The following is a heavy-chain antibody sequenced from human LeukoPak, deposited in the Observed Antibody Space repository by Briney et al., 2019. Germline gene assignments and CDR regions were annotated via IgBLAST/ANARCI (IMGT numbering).Heavy chain of an antibody. CDR1: GFTFSSYS. J-gene: IGHJ4*02. Sequence: GGSLRLSCAVSGFTFSSYSMNWVRQAPGKGLEWVSSISSGSGYIYYADSVKGRFTISRDNAKNSLYLQMNSLRVEDTAVYCCARVFSGSLGPRGALGYWGQGTLVTVSS. D-gene: IGHD1-26*01. CDR3: ARVFSGSLGPRGALGY. V-gene: IGHV3-21*01. CDR2: ISSGSGYI.